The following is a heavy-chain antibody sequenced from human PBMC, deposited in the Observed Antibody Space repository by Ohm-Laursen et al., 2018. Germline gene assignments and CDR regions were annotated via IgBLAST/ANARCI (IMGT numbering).Heavy chain of an antibody. V-gene: IGHV1-2*02. D-gene: IGHD3-22*01. CDR1: GYTFTGYY. Sequence: ASVKVSCKASGYTFTGYYMHWVRQAPGQGLEWMGWINPNSGGTNYAQKFQGRVTMTRDTSISTAYMELSRLRSDDAAVYYCARVGGSSGYYLAFDIWGQGTMVTVSS. J-gene: IGHJ3*02. CDR2: INPNSGGT. CDR3: ARVGGSSGYYLAFDI.